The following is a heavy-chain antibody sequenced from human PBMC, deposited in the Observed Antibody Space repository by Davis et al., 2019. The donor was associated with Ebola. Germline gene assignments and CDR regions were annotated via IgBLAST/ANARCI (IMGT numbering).Heavy chain of an antibody. J-gene: IGHJ5*02. V-gene: IGHV3-30-3*01. CDR3: ARDSGTMVQGVSYYNWFDP. D-gene: IGHD3-10*01. Sequence: PGGSLRLSCAASGFTFSSYAMHWVRQAPGKGLEWVAVISYDGSNKYYADSVKGRFTISRDNSKNTLYLQMNSLRAEDTAVYYCARDSGTMVQGVSYYNWFDPWGQGTLVTVSS. CDR2: ISYDGSNK. CDR1: GFTFSSYA.